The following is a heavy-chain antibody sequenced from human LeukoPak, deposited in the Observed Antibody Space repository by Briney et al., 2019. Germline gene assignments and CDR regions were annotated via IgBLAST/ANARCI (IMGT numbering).Heavy chain of an antibody. CDR2: VHYSGST. J-gene: IGHJ6*03. Sequence: PSETLSLTCTVSGGSITNYYWTWIRQPPGKGLEWIGYVHYSGSTNYNPSLKSRVTISVDTSQNQFSLKLSSVTAADTAVYYCARASVTYYYYYYMDVWGKGTTVTVSS. CDR1: GGSITNYY. CDR3: ARASVTYYYYYYMDV. D-gene: IGHD4-11*01. V-gene: IGHV4-59*01.